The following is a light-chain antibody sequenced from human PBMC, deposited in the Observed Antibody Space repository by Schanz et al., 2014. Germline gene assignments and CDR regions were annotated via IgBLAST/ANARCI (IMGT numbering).Light chain of an antibody. Sequence: EIVLTQSPGTLSLSPGERATLSCRASQSVSSNLAWYQQKPGQAPRLLFFRASKRATGIPARFSGSGSGTDFTLTISSLEAEDFAVYYCQQYGSSPYTFGQGTKLEIK. CDR1: QSVSSN. CDR3: QQYGSSPYT. V-gene: IGKV3-20*01. J-gene: IGKJ2*01. CDR2: RAS.